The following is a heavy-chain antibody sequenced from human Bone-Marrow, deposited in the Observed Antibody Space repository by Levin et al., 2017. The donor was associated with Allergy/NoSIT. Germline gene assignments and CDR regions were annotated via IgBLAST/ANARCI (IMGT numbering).Heavy chain of an antibody. CDR2: INSDGTST. CDR3: ARVGRYDTNNFYRWWGAFDI. V-gene: IGHV3-74*01. J-gene: IGHJ3*02. D-gene: IGHD3-22*01. CDR1: GFTFSSYW. Sequence: GGSLRLSCAASGFTFSSYWMHWVRQVPGKGLVWVSRINSDGTSTNYADSVKGRFTISRDNAKNTVYLQMNSVRAEDTAVYYCARVGRYDTNNFYRWWGAFDIWGQGTMVTFSS.